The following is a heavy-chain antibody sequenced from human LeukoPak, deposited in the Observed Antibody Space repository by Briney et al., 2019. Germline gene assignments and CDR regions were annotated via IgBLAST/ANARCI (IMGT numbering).Heavy chain of an antibody. D-gene: IGHD3-10*01. Sequence: SETLSLTCTVSGGSISTYFWSWIRQPPGKGLEWIGYIYYSGSTNYNPSLKSRVTISLDTSKNQFSLKLSSVTAADTAVYYCARHRRLSSWFDPWGQGTLVTVSS. J-gene: IGHJ5*02. V-gene: IGHV4-59*08. CDR3: ARHRRLSSWFDP. CDR1: GGSISTYF. CDR2: IYYSGST.